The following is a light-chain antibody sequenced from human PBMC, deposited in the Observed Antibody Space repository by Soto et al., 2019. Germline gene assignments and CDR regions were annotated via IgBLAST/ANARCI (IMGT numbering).Light chain of an antibody. CDR3: QQYNNFPWT. CDR2: DSS. J-gene: IGKJ1*01. CDR1: QNINNW. Sequence: DVQMTQSPSSLSASVGDGVTISCRASQNINNWLAWYQQRPGEAPKLLIYDSSNLQSGVPSRFSGDGSGTQFTLTITSLRPDDFATYFCQQYNNFPWTFGRGTRVEL. V-gene: IGKV1-5*01.